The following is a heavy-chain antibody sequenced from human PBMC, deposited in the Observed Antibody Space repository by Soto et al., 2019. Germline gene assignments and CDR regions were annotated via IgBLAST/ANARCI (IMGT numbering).Heavy chain of an antibody. CDR3: ARARQQLAFYYYYGMDV. J-gene: IGHJ6*02. CDR1: GFTFSSYW. V-gene: IGHV3-74*01. D-gene: IGHD6-13*01. CDR2: INSDRSST. Sequence: GGSLRLSCAASGFTFSSYWMHWVRQAPGKGLVWVSRINSDRSSTSYADSVKGRFTISRDNAKNTLYLQMNSLRAEDTAVYYCARARQQLAFYYYYGMDVWGQGTTVTVSS.